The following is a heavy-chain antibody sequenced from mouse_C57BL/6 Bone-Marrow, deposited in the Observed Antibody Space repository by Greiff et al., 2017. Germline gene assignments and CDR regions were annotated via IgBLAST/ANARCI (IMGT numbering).Heavy chain of an antibody. CDR2: IYPRSGNT. CDR3: ARGDLLLRYYFDY. CDR1: GYTFTSYG. Sequence: VKLMESGAELARPGASVKLSCKASGYTFTSYGISWVKQRTGQGLEWIGEIYPRSGNTYYNEKFKGKATLTADKSSSTAYMELRSLTSEDSAVYFCARGDLLLRYYFDYWGQGTTLTVSS. V-gene: IGHV1-81*01. J-gene: IGHJ2*01. D-gene: IGHD1-1*01.